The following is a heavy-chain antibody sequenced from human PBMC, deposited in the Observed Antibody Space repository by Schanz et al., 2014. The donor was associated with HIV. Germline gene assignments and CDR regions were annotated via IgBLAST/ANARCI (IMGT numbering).Heavy chain of an antibody. CDR1: GFTFSSYW. V-gene: IGHV3-7*01. CDR2: MNQDGSRK. CDR3: ARDKSEVTDFGGVYGFYYSMDV. D-gene: IGHD3-3*01. Sequence: QLVESGGGLIQPGGSLRLSCAASGFTFSSYWMTWVRQAPGKGLEMVANMNQDGSRKYYVDSVKGRFTISRDNAANSLFLQMNRLRAEDTAQYYCARDKSEVTDFGGVYGFYYSMDVWGQGTTVTVSS. J-gene: IGHJ6*02.